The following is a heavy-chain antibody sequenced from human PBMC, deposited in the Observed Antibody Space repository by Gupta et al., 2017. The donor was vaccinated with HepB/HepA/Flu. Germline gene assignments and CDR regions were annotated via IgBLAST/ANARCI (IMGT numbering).Heavy chain of an antibody. V-gene: IGHV4-34*01. CDR3: ARRFVGAAAGNGYYFDY. CDR2: INHSGST. CDR1: GGSFSGYY. Sequence: QVQLQQWGAGLLKPSETLSLTCAVYGGSFSGYYWSWIRQPPGKGLEWIGEINHSGSTNYNPSLKSRVTISVDTSKNQFSLKLSSVTAADTAVYYCARRFVGAAAGNGYYFDYWGQGTLVTVSS. J-gene: IGHJ4*02. D-gene: IGHD6-13*01.